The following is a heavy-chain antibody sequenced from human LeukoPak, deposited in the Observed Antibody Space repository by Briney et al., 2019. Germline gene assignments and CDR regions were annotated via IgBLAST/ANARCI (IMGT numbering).Heavy chain of an antibody. CDR1: GFTFSSYG. D-gene: IGHD3-9*01. Sequence: GRSLRLSCAASGFTFSSYGMHWVRQAPGKGLEWVAVISYDGSNKYYADSVKGRFTISRDNSKNTLYLQMNSLRAEDTAAYYCAKESRYDILTIQFHYYYGMDVWGQGTTVTVSS. CDR2: ISYDGSNK. CDR3: AKESRYDILTIQFHYYYGMDV. V-gene: IGHV3-30*18. J-gene: IGHJ6*02.